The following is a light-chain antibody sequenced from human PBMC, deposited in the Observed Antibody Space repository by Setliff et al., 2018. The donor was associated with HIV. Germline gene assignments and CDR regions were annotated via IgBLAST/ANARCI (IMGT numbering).Light chain of an antibody. J-gene: IGLJ1*01. CDR2: EVD. V-gene: IGLV2-14*02. Sequence: QFALTQPASVSGSPGQSITISCTGTSSDVGSYNLVSWYQQHPGEAPKLMIYEVDTRPSGVSNRFSGSKSGNTASLTISGLQAEDEADYYCSSYTSTSTLCVFGTGTKVTVL. CDR1: SSDVGSYNL. CDR3: SSYTSTSTLCV.